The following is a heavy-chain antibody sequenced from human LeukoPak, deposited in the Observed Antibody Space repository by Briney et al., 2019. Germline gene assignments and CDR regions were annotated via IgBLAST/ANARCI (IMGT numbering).Heavy chain of an antibody. V-gene: IGHV1-2*04. CDR1: GYTFTGYY. D-gene: IGHD3-16*01. CDR2: INPNSGGT. Sequence: GASVKVSCKASGYTFTGYYMHWVRQAPGQGLEWMGWINPNSGGTNYAQKFQGWVTMTRDTSISTAYMELSRLRSDDTAVYYCARGITGATFLGGGAFDYWGQGTLVTVSS. CDR3: ARGITGATFLGGGAFDY. J-gene: IGHJ4*02.